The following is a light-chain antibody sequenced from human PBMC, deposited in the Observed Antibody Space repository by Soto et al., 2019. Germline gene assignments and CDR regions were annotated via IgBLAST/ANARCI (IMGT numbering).Light chain of an antibody. CDR2: EVT. V-gene: IGLV2-8*01. J-gene: IGLJ3*02. Sequence: QSALTQPPSASGSPGQSVTISCTGTSSDVGGYNYVSWYQQYPGRAPKLMIYEVTKRPSGVHDRFSGSKSGNTASLTVSGLQAEDEADYYCSSYAASNNFYFVFGGGTKLT. CDR3: SSYAASNNFYFV. CDR1: SSDVGGYNY.